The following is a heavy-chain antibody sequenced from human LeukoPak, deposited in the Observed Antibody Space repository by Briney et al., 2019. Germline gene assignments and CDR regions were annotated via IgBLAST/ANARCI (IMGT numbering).Heavy chain of an antibody. CDR1: GDPISCGAYY. D-gene: IGHD2-15*01. Sequence: PSETLSLTCTVPGDPISCGAYYWSWFRQHPGKGLEWLGYIYYSGSTYYNPSIKSRVTISVDTSKNQFSLKLTSATAADTAVYYCARDVGFCSGGSCYSLNYFDYWGQGTLVTVSS. J-gene: IGHJ4*02. CDR3: ARDVGFCSGGSCYSLNYFDY. V-gene: IGHV4-31*03. CDR2: IYYSGST.